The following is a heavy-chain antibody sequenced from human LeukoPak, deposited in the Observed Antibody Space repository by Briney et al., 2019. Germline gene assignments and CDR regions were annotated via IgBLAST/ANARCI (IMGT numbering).Heavy chain of an antibody. CDR2: IYYSGST. CDR1: GGSISSYY. D-gene: IGHD5-18*01. J-gene: IGHJ4*02. Sequence: SETLSLTCTVSGGSISSYYWSWIRQPPGKGLEWIGYIYYSGSTNYNPSLKSRVTISVDTSKNQFSLKLSSVTAADTAVYYCARGGYSYGPRHFDYWGQGTLVTVSS. V-gene: IGHV4-59*01. CDR3: ARGGYSYGPRHFDY.